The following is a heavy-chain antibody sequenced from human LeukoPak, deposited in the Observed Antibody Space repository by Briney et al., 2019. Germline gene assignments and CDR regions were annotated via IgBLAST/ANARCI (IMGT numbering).Heavy chain of an antibody. CDR3: AKDLGDFWSGTDAFDI. D-gene: IGHD3-3*01. V-gene: IGHV3-23*01. CDR2: VSGSGGST. J-gene: IGHJ3*02. CDR1: GFTLSSYA. Sequence: GGSLRLSCAASGFTLSSYAMSWVRQAPGKGLEWVSAVSGSGGSTYYADSVKGRFTISRDNSKNTLYLQMNSLRAEDTAVYYCAKDLGDFWSGTDAFDIWGQGTMVTVSS.